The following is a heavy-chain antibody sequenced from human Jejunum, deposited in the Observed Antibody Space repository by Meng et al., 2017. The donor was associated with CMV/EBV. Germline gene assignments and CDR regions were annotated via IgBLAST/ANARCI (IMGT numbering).Heavy chain of an antibody. CDR2: INANSGDT. D-gene: IGHD3-10*01. CDR3: ARDTSYGSGSPCDY. J-gene: IGHJ4*02. V-gene: IGHV1-2*02. Sequence: GYTFTVYYMHWVRQAPGQGLEWMGWINANSGDTNYAQKFQGRVTMTRDTSISTAYMELSRLRSDDTAVYYCARDTSYGSGSPCDYWGQGTLVTVSS. CDR1: GYTFTVYY.